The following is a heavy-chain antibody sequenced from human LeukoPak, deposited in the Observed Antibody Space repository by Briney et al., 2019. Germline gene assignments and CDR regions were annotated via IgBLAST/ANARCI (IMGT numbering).Heavy chain of an antibody. Sequence: SETLSLTCTVSGVSISASSFYWGWIRQPPGKGLQWIATISYSGTTYYNPSLRSRVTISVDTSKNHFSLKVNSLTAADTAVYYCARRGSGSRGDFDYWGQGTLVTVSS. CDR3: ARRGSGSRGDFDY. D-gene: IGHD2-15*01. J-gene: IGHJ4*02. V-gene: IGHV4-39*02. CDR2: ISYSGTT. CDR1: GVSISASSFY.